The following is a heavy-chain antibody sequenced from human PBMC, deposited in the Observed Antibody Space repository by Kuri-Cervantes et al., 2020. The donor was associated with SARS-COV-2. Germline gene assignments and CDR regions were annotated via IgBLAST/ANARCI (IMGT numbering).Heavy chain of an antibody. CDR3: ARDPRGPGGIVGATYWFDP. CDR2: IYYSGST. D-gene: IGHD1-26*01. J-gene: IGHJ5*02. Sequence: SETLSLTCTVSGGSISSYYWSWIRQPPGKGLEWIGYIYYSGSTNYNPSLKSRVTISVDTSKNQFSLKLSSVTAADTAVYYCARDPRGPGGIVGATYWFDPWGQGTLVTVSS. CDR1: GGSISSYY. V-gene: IGHV4-59*12.